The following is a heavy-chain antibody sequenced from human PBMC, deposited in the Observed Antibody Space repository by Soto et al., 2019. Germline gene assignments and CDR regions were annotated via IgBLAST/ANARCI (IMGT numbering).Heavy chain of an antibody. CDR2: IIPIFGTA. Sequence: QVQLVQSGAEVKKPGSSVKVSCKASGGTFSSYAISWVRQAPGQGLEWMGGIIPIFGTANYEQKFKGRVTITTDESTSTAYMELSSLKTEDTAVYYCARSSTVTTLYYYYYGMDVWGQGTTVTVSS. D-gene: IGHD4-17*01. J-gene: IGHJ6*02. V-gene: IGHV1-69*01. CDR3: ARSSTVTTLYYYYYGMDV. CDR1: GGTFSSYA.